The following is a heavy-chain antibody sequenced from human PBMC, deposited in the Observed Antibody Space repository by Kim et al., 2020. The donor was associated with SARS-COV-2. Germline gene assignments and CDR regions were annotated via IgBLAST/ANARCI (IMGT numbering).Heavy chain of an antibody. Sequence: YADSVKGRFTISRDNSKNTLYLQMSSLRAEDTAVYYCVRAGRQLVSYFDYWGQGTLVTVSS. V-gene: IGHV3-64D*09. CDR3: VRAGRQLVSYFDY. J-gene: IGHJ4*02. D-gene: IGHD6-6*01.